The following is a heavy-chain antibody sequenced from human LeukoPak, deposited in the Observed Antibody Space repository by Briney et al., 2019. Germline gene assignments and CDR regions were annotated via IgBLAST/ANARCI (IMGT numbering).Heavy chain of an antibody. J-gene: IGHJ5*02. CDR1: GFSLRTSGVG. D-gene: IGHD3-9*01. V-gene: IGHV2-5*02. Sequence: SGPTLVKPTQTLTLTCTFTGFSLRTSGVGVGWIRQPPGKALEWLALVYWDDDKRYSPSLKSRLTITEVTSKNQVVLTMTNMDPVDTATYHCAHLDYDILTGSNWFDPWGHGSLVTVSS. CDR3: AHLDYDILTGSNWFDP. CDR2: VYWDDDK.